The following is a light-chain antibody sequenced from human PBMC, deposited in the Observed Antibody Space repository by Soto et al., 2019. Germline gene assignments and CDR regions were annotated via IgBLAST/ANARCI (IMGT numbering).Light chain of an antibody. J-gene: IGKJ1*01. CDR3: QQYGSSPT. CDR2: GAS. CDR1: QSISSY. Sequence: TQSPSSRSPSVGDRVTLTCRASQSISSYLAWYQQKPGQAPRLLIYGASSRATGIPDRFSGSGSGTDFTLTISRLEPEDLALYYCQQYGSSPTFGQGTNV. V-gene: IGKV3-20*01.